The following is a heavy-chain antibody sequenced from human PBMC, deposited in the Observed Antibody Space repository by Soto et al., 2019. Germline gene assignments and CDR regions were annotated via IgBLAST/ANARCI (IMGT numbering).Heavy chain of an antibody. D-gene: IGHD3-9*01. Sequence: ASVXVSCKASGYTFTSYDINWVRQATGQGLEWMGWMNPNSGNTGYAQKFQGRVTMTRNTSISTAYMELSSLRSEDTAVYYCARALDYDILPGTYYYYYMDVWGKGTTVTVSS. CDR1: GYTFTSYD. CDR3: ARALDYDILPGTYYYYYMDV. J-gene: IGHJ6*03. V-gene: IGHV1-8*01. CDR2: MNPNSGNT.